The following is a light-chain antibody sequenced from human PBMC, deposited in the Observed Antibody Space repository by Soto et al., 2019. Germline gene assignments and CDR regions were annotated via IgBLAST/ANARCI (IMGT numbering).Light chain of an antibody. V-gene: IGLV2-14*01. CDR3: NSYTTNSNRV. CDR1: SSDVGAYNY. CDR2: EVT. J-gene: IGLJ1*01. Sequence: QSVLTQPASVSGSRGQSITISCTGTSSDVGAYNYVSWYQHHRGKAPKLMIYEVTNRPSGVSNRFSGSKSGNTASLTISGLQAEDEADYYCNSYTTNSNRVFGTGTKVTVL.